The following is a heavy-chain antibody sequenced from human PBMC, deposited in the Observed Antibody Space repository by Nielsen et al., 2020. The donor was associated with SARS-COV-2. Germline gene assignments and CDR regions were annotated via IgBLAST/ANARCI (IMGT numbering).Heavy chain of an antibody. CDR3: AKVLVKGECDY. V-gene: IGHV3-23*03. J-gene: IGHJ4*02. Sequence: GGFLRLSFAVSGFTFRSFPMTWVRQAPGKGLEGISIIYPGTSGTFYADSVKGRFIISRDDSKNTLYLQINSLRVEDTAVYYCAKVLVKGECDYWGQGTLVNVSP. CDR1: GFTFRSFP. D-gene: IGHD2-21*01. CDR2: IYPGTSGT.